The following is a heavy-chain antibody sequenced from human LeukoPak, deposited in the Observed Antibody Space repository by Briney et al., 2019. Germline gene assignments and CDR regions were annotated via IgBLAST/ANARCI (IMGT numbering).Heavy chain of an antibody. D-gene: IGHD5-12*01. CDR3: ARPTWNYAGY. CDR1: GFTFSSYW. Sequence: PGGSLRLSCAGSGFTFSSYWMHWVRQAPGKGLVWVSRISGDGSSTTYADSVKGRFTISRDNAKNTLYLQMNSLRAEDTAVYYCARPTWNYAGYWGQGTLVTVSS. V-gene: IGHV3-74*01. CDR2: ISGDGSST. J-gene: IGHJ4*02.